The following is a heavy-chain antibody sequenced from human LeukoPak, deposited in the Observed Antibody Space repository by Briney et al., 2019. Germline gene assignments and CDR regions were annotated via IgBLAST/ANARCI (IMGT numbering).Heavy chain of an antibody. J-gene: IGHJ3*01. Sequence: ASVKVSCKASGYTFTSYGISWVRQAPGQGLEWMGWISAYNGNTNYAQKLQGRVTMTTETSTSTVYMELRSLRSDDTAVYYCARGGGGWYSKGAFDVWGQGTMVTVSS. V-gene: IGHV1-18*04. CDR1: GYTFTSYG. D-gene: IGHD6-19*01. CDR3: ARGGGGWYSKGAFDV. CDR2: ISAYNGNT.